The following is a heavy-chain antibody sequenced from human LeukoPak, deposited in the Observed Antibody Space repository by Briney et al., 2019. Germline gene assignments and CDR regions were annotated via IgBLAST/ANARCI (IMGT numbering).Heavy chain of an antibody. CDR1: GLTFASAW. D-gene: IGHD5-18*01. Sequence: GGSLRLSCAASGLTFASAWMSWVRQAPGKGLEWVARIISKTSGGTTDYAAPVKGRFTISRDDSKTTLYLQMNSLKTEDTAVYYCTTYRYNYGSTGYSYFDFWGQGTLVTVSS. J-gene: IGHJ4*02. CDR2: IISKTSGGTT. CDR3: TTYRYNYGSTGYSYFDF. V-gene: IGHV3-15*01.